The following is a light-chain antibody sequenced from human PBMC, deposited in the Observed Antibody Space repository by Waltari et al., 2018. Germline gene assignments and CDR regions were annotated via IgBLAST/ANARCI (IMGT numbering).Light chain of an antibody. CDR1: SGPLSSTSY. J-gene: IGLJ3*02. V-gene: IGLV8-61*01. Sequence: QTVVTQEPSLYVSPGGQVTLHCASCSGPLSSTSYASWYQQSPGQTPRTLVYKANIRSSGVPDRFSGSVLGNKAVLIITGAQAEDESTYYCLLYMGSGIWVFGGGTKLTVL. CDR3: LLYMGSGIWV. CDR2: KAN.